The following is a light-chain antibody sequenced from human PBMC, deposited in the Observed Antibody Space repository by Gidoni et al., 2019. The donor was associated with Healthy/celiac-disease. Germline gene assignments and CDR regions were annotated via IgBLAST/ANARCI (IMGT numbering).Light chain of an antibody. CDR2: GAS. CDR3: QQYGSSPPLT. V-gene: IGKV3-20*01. J-gene: IGKJ4*01. CDR1: QSVSSSY. Sequence: EIVLTQSPSTLSLSPGERATLSCRASQSVSSSYLAWYQQKPGQAPRLLIYGASSRATGIPDRFSGSGSGTDFTLTISRLVPEDFAVYYCQQYGSSPPLTFGGGTKVEIK.